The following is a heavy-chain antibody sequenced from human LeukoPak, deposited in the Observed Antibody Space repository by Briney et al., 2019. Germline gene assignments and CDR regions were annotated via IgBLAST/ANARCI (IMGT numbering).Heavy chain of an antibody. CDR1: GDSISSYY. CDR2: MNYRGGT. J-gene: IGHJ4*02. D-gene: IGHD2-15*01. CDR3: ARGSGPYYFDS. V-gene: IGHV4-59*01. Sequence: SSETLSLTCSVFGDSISSYYCTWIRQLPGKGLEWIGFMNYRGGTNYSPSLKSRVTISVDTPKNQCYLNLTSVTAADMGVYYCARGSGPYYFDSWGQGTLVTVSS.